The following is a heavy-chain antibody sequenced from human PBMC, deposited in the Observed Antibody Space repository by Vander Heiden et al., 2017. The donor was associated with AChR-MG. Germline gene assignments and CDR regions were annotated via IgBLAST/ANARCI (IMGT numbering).Heavy chain of an antibody. CDR2: IIPIFGTE. Sequence: VQLVQSGAEVRKPGSWVKVSCKAPGGPFGRHALSWVRQALGQGLEWMGGIIPIFGTENYAQKFQGRVTITADESTSTAYMELSSLRSEDTAVYYCARDPRDGYTQFDSWGQGTLVTVSS. CDR1: GGPFGRHA. CDR3: ARDPRDGYTQFDS. J-gene: IGHJ4*02. V-gene: IGHV1-69*12. D-gene: IGHD5-12*01.